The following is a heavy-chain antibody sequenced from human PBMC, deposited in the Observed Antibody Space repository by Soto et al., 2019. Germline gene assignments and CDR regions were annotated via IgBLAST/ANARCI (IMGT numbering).Heavy chain of an antibody. V-gene: IGHV4-34*01. Sequence: PSETLSLTCAVYGGSFSGYYWSWIRQPPGKGLEWIGEINHSGSTNYNPSLKSRVTISVDTSKNQFSLKLSSVTAADTAVYYCARVRGYSYGYFHYYYYGMDVWGQGTTVTVSS. CDR3: ARVRGYSYGYFHYYYYGMDV. CDR2: INHSGST. D-gene: IGHD5-18*01. CDR1: GGSFSGYY. J-gene: IGHJ6*02.